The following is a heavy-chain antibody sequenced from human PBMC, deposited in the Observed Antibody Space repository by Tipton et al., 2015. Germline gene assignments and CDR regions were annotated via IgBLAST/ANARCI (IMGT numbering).Heavy chain of an antibody. V-gene: IGHV4-59*01. CDR3: ARAVEGSCSGGSCYVY. CDR2: IQYSGST. CDR1: SDSISKYY. Sequence: TLSLTCSVSSDSISKYYWSWIRQPPGKELEWIGYIQYSGSTNYNPSFKSRVTISVDTSKTQFSLKMSSVTASDTAVYYCARAVEGSCSGGSCYVYWGQGTLVTVSS. J-gene: IGHJ4*02. D-gene: IGHD2-15*01.